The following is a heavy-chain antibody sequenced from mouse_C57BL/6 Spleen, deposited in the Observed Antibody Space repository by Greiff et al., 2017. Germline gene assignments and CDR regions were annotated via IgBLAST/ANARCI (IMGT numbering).Heavy chain of an antibody. CDR3: ARRNYDYDGGAAY. D-gene: IGHD2-4*01. J-gene: IGHJ3*01. Sequence: QVQLQQPGTELVKPGASVKLSCKASGYTFTSYWMHWVKQRPGQGLEWIGTINPSTGGTAYNEKFKSKATLTADKSSSTAYMQLSSLTSEDSAVDYCARRNYDYDGGAAYWGQGTLVTVSA. CDR2: INPSTGGT. CDR1: GYTFTSYW. V-gene: IGHV1-53*01.